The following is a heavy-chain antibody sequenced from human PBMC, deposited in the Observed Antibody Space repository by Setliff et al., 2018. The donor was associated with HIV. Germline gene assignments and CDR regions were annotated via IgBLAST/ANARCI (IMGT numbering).Heavy chain of an antibody. J-gene: IGHJ6*03. CDR2: ISGSGGVM. Sequence: PGGSLRLSCAVSGFSFSDYFMTWIRQAPGKGLEWVSYISGSGGVMAYADSVKGRFTIPRDNAKNSMYLQMNSLRVEDTATYYCARARGSVGYYGSGTMYHMDVWGKGTTVTVS. D-gene: IGHD3-10*01. CDR1: GFSFSDYF. CDR3: ARARGSVGYYGSGTMYHMDV. V-gene: IGHV3-11*01.